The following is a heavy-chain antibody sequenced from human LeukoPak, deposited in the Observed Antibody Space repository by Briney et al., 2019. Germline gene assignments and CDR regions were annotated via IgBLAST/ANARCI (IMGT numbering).Heavy chain of an antibody. J-gene: IGHJ4*02. V-gene: IGHV2-5*01. D-gene: IGHD3-10*01. CDR3: AHIVRLLWFGGFPDY. Sequence: VSGPTLVKPTQTLTLTCTLSGFSLSTSGVGVGWIRQPPGRALEWLAHIYWNDDKRYSPSLKSRLTITKDTSKNQVVLTMTNMDPVDTATYYCAHIVRLLWFGGFPDYWGQGTLVTVSS. CDR1: GFSLSTSGVG. CDR2: IYWNDDK.